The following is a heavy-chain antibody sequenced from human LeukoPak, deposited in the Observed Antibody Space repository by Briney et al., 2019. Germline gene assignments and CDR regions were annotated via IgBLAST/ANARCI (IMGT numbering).Heavy chain of an antibody. Sequence: GGSLRLSCAASGFTFSGYAMSWVRQAPGKGLEWVSAISGSGGSTYYADSVKGRFTISRDNSKNTLYLQMNSLRAEDTAVYYCAKHRKGSSYYDILTAQYYYYGMDVWGQGTTVTVSS. J-gene: IGHJ6*02. CDR1: GFTFSGYA. CDR2: ISGSGGST. D-gene: IGHD3-9*01. V-gene: IGHV3-23*01. CDR3: AKHRKGSSYYDILTAQYYYYGMDV.